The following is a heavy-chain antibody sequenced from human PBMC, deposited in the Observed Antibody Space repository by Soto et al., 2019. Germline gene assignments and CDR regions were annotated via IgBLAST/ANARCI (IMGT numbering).Heavy chain of an antibody. V-gene: IGHV3-53*01. Sequence: EVQLVESGGDLIQSGGSLRLSCAASAFTVRTYYMTWVRQPPGKGLEWVSVIYRDGTTYYADSVKGRFTISRDNSKNTVYLQRNSLRADDTVVYYCARATGCSGWAGVDYWGQGTLVTVSS. J-gene: IGHJ4*02. D-gene: IGHD6-19*01. CDR2: IYRDGTT. CDR3: ARATGCSGWAGVDY. CDR1: AFTVRTYY.